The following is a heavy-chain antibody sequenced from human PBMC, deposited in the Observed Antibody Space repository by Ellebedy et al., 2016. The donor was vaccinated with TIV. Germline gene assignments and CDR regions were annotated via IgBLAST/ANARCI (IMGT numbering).Heavy chain of an antibody. J-gene: IGHJ4*02. Sequence: PGGSLRLSCAASGFTVSSNYMSWVRQAPGRGLEWVSVIYSDGSTYYADSVKGRFTISRDNSKNTLYLQMNGLRAEDTAVYYCAKDLAPGSFWAVAAYWGQGALVTVSS. D-gene: IGHD6-19*01. CDR3: AKDLAPGSFWAVAAY. CDR1: GFTVSSNY. V-gene: IGHV3-53*01. CDR2: IYSDGST.